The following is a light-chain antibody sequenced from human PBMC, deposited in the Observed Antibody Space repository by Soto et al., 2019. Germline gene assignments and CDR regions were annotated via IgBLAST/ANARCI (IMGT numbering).Light chain of an antibody. CDR2: GAS. V-gene: IGKV3-20*01. Sequence: DIVLTQSPGTLSLSPGDRAALSCGASQSLSNNFLAWYHQKPGQAPTLLISGASSRATGIPDRFSGSGSGTDFTLTITRVEPEDFAVYYCQQYATSPLTFGGGTKVEIK. CDR3: QQYATSPLT. J-gene: IGKJ4*01. CDR1: QSLSNNF.